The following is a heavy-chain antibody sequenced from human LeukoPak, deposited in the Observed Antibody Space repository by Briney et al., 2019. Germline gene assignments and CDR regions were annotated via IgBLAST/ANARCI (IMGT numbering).Heavy chain of an antibody. CDR3: ARVPAGYTYYYMDV. Sequence: EAPVKVSCKASGYTFTSYGISWVRQAPGQGLEWTGWISAYNGSTNYAQKLQGRVTMTTDTSTSTAYMELRSLRSDDTAVYYCARVPAGYTYYYMDVWGKGTTVTVSS. J-gene: IGHJ6*03. V-gene: IGHV1-18*01. CDR2: ISAYNGST. CDR1: GYTFTSYG. D-gene: IGHD2-2*01.